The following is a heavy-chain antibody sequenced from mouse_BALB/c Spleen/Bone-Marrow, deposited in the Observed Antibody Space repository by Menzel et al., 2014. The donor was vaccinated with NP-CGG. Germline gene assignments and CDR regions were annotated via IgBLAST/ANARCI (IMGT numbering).Heavy chain of an antibody. CDR3: ARDGSSYEGNYFDY. Sequence: EVKLMESGGGLVQPGGSLKLSCAASGFTFSSYGMSWVRQTPDKRLELVATINSNGGSTYYPDSVKGRFTISRDNAKNTLYPQMSSLKSEDTAMYYCARDGSSYEGNYFDYWGQGTTLTVSS. CDR1: GFTFSSYG. J-gene: IGHJ2*01. V-gene: IGHV5-6-3*01. CDR2: INSNGGST. D-gene: IGHD1-1*01.